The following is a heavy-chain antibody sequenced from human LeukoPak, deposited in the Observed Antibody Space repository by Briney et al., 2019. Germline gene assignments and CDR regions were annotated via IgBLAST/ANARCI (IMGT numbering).Heavy chain of an antibody. CDR3: ATLHPAGPTVY. CDR2: IKQDGSEK. J-gene: IGHJ4*02. V-gene: IGHV3-7*01. D-gene: IGHD1-26*01. CDR1: GFTFSSYW. Sequence: GGSLRLSCAASGFTFSSYWMSWVRQAPGKGLEWVANIKQDGSEKYYVDSVKGRFTISRDNAKNSLYLQMNSLRAEDTAVYYCATLHPAGPTVYWGQGTLVTVSS.